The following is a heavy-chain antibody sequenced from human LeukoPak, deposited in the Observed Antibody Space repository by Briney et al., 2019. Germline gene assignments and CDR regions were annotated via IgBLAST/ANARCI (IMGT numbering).Heavy chain of an antibody. D-gene: IGHD3-10*01. CDR2: IYYSGST. V-gene: IGHV4-30-4*08. CDR3: ARADYYGSGSYFY. J-gene: IGHJ4*02. CDR1: GGSISSGDYY. Sequence: SETLSLTCTVSGGSISSGDYYWSWFRQPPGKGLEWIGYIYYSGSTYYNPSLKSRVTISVDTSKNQFSLKLSSVTAADTAVYYCARADYYGSGSYFYWGQGTLVTVSS.